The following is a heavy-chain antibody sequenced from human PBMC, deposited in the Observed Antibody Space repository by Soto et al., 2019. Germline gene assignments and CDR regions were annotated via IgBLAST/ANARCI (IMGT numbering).Heavy chain of an antibody. V-gene: IGHV4-30-2*01. Sequence: KPSETLSLTCAVSGGSISSGGYSWSWIRQPPGKGLEWIGYIYHSGSTYYNPSLKSRVTISVDRSKNQFSLKLSSVTAADTAVYYCASLDFRMNWFDPWGQGTLVTVSS. D-gene: IGHD3-3*01. CDR1: GGSISSGGYS. CDR3: ASLDFRMNWFDP. CDR2: IYHSGST. J-gene: IGHJ5*02.